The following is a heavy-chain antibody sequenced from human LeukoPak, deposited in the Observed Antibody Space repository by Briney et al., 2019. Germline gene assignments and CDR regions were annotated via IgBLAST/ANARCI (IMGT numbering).Heavy chain of an antibody. J-gene: IGHJ6*03. Sequence: ASVKVSCKASGYTFTSYDINWVRQATGQGLEWMGWMNPNSGNTGYAQKFQGRVTMTRNTSISTAYMELSSLRSEDTAVYYCARAITYCNILTGYPIGDYYMDVWGKGTTVTVS. CDR3: ARAITYCNILTGYPIGDYYMDV. D-gene: IGHD3-9*01. CDR1: GYTFTSYD. V-gene: IGHV1-8*01. CDR2: MNPNSGNT.